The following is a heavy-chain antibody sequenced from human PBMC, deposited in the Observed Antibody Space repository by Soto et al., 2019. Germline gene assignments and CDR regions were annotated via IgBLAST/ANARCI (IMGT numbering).Heavy chain of an antibody. CDR3: AREVSGYSSSWLNWFDP. CDR1: GGSISSYY. CDR2: IYYSGRT. Sequence: SETLSLTCTVSGGSISSYYWSWIRQPPGKGLEWIGYIYYSGRTNSNPSLKSRVTISVDTSKNQFSLKLTSVTAADTAVYYCAREVSGYSSSWLNWFDPWGQGTLVTVSS. V-gene: IGHV4-59*01. D-gene: IGHD6-13*01. J-gene: IGHJ5*02.